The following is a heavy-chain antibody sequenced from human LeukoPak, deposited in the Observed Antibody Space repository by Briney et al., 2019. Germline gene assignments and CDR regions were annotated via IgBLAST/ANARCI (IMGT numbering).Heavy chain of an antibody. CDR1: GFTFDDYA. Sequence: GRSLRLSCAASGFTFDDYAMHWVRQAPGKGLEWVSGISWNSGSIGYADSVKGRFTISRDDSKNTLYLQMNSLRAEDTAVYYCAKPITIFGVVIMRGYYFDYWGQGTLVTVSS. J-gene: IGHJ4*02. CDR3: AKPITIFGVVIMRGYYFDY. V-gene: IGHV3-9*01. D-gene: IGHD3-3*01. CDR2: ISWNSGSI.